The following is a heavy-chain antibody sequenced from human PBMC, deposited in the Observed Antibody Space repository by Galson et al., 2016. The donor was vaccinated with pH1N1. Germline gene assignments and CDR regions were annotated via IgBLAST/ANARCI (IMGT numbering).Heavy chain of an antibody. D-gene: IGHD3-10*01. Sequence: SVKVSCKASGGTFSNSAISWVRQAPGQGLEWMGGISPIFGSINYAQRLQGRVTVSADIFTKTAYMELSSLTYEDTAIYYCATAGPLVREILYYSYAMDVWGQGTTVTVSS. CDR3: ATAGPLVREILYYSYAMDV. J-gene: IGHJ6*02. CDR1: GGTFSNSA. V-gene: IGHV1-69*06. CDR2: ISPIFGSI.